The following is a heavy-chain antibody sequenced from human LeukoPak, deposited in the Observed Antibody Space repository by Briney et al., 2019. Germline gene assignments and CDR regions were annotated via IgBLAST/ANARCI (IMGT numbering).Heavy chain of an antibody. CDR2: IYDGGKT. CDR1: QSIVSSRY. Sequence: GGSLRLSCAASQSIVSSRYMSWVRQAPGKGLEWVSIIYDGGKTYYADSVKGRFTISRDNFKNTLYLQMNNLRAEDTAVYLCGRDDADVKNYGIQYWGQGTLVTVSS. CDR3: GRDDADVKNYGIQY. V-gene: IGHV3-53*01. J-gene: IGHJ4*02. D-gene: IGHD5-24*01.